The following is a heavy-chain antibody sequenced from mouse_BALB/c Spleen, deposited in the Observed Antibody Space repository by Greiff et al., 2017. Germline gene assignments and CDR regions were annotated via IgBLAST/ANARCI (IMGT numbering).Heavy chain of an antibody. CDR1: GYTFTDYA. CDR2: ISTYSGNT. V-gene: IGHV1-67*01. CDR3: ANGGYYGNYVTWFAY. Sequence: QVQLKESGPELVRPGVSVKISCKGSGYTFTDYAMHWVKQSHAKSLEWIGVISTYSGNTNYNQKFKGKATMTVDKSSSTAYMELARLTSEDSAIYYCANGGYYGNYVTWFAYWGQGTLVTVSA. J-gene: IGHJ3*01. D-gene: IGHD2-1*01.